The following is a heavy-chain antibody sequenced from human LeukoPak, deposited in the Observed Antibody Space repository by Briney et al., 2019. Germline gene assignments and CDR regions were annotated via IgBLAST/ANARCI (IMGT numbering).Heavy chain of an antibody. J-gene: IGHJ4*02. D-gene: IGHD1/OR15-1a*01. CDR3: ARASVEHSIVAGDYFDF. Sequence: SETLSLTCAVSGYSINNAHYWAWIRQPPGKGLEWIGNISQSAIASYNPSLKGPVTISLDTSNNHFSLGLRSVTAADTAVYFCARASVEHSIVAGDYFDFWGQGTLVTVSS. CDR1: GYSINNAHY. V-gene: IGHV4-38-2*01. CDR2: ISQSAIA.